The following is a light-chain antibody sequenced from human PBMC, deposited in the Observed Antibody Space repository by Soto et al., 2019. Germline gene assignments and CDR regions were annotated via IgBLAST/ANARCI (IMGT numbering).Light chain of an antibody. J-gene: IGLJ3*02. V-gene: IGLV1-47*01. CDR2: RNN. CDR3: AAWDDSLSGWV. Sequence: QSVLTQPPSASGTPGQRVAISCSGSSSNIGSNYVYWYQQLPGTAPKLIIYRNNQRPSGVPDRFSGSKSGTSASLAISGLRSEDEADYYWAAWDDSLSGWVFGGGTKVTVL. CDR1: SSNIGSNY.